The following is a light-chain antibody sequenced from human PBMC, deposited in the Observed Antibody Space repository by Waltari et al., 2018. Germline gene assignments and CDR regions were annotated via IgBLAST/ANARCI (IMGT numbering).Light chain of an antibody. CDR2: RNN. CDR1: NSNIGKYN. CDR3: AAWDDSLYGV. Sequence: QSVLTQPPSASGTPGQRVTISCSGSNSNIGKYNVYWYQQVPGTAPKLLIYRNNQRPSGVPDRFSGSKSDTSASLAISWLRSDDEADYYCAAWDDSLYGVFGGGTKLTVL. J-gene: IGLJ3*02. V-gene: IGLV1-47*01.